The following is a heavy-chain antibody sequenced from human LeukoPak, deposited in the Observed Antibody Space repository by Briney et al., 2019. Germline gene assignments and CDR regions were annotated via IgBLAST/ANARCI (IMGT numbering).Heavy chain of an antibody. Sequence: SETLSLTCTVSGGSISSSSYYWGWIRQPPGKGLEWIGSIYYSGSTYYNPSLKSRVTISVDTSKNQFSLKLSSVTAADTAVYYCARKDSSEAGTGGAFDIWGQGTMVTVSS. D-gene: IGHD6-19*01. V-gene: IGHV4-39*07. CDR3: ARKDSSEAGTGGAFDI. CDR1: GGSISSSSYY. CDR2: IYYSGST. J-gene: IGHJ3*02.